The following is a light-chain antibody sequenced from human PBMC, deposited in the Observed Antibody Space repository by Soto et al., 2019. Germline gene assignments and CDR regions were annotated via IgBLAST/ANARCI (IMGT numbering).Light chain of an antibody. V-gene: IGKV1-33*01. Sequence: DIQLTQSPSSLSASVGDRVTITCQASQDITNHLNWYQQKPWKAPNLLIYDASNLETGVPSRFSGGGSGTFFSFTINSLQPEDIATYYCQKHDGVPLFGPGTKVEIK. CDR2: DAS. J-gene: IGKJ3*01. CDR3: QKHDGVPL. CDR1: QDITNH.